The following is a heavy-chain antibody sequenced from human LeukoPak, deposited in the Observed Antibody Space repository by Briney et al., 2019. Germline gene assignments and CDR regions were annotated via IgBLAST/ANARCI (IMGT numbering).Heavy chain of an antibody. Sequence: GGSLRLSCAASGFTFSSYAMRGVRQTPGEGLEWVVAIIGSVGNTYHAASVKGRFTISRDNSKNTLYLQMNSERAEDTAVYYCAKVCLVGARVCDYWGQGTLVTVSS. CDR3: AKVCLVGARVCDY. D-gene: IGHD1-26*01. CDR1: GFTFSSYA. V-gene: IGHV3-23*01. J-gene: IGHJ4*02. CDR2: IIGSVGNT.